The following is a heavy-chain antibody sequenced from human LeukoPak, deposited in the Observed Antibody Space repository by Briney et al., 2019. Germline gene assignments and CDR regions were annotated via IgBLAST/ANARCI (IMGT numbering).Heavy chain of an antibody. CDR1: GGSISSGDYY. CDR2: IYYSGST. D-gene: IGHD5-18*01. Sequence: SETLSLTCTVPGGSISSGDYYWSWIRQPPGKGLEWIGYIYYSGSTYYNPSLKSRVTISVDTSKNQFSLKLSSVTAADTAVYYCARVWGRGYSYGPRIDYWGQGTLVTVSS. V-gene: IGHV4-30-4*01. J-gene: IGHJ4*02. CDR3: ARVWGRGYSYGPRIDY.